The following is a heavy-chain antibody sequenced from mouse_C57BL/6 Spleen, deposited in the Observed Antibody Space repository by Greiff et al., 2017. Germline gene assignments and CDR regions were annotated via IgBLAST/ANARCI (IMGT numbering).Heavy chain of an antibody. D-gene: IGHD2-4*01. CDR1: GYTFTSYC. J-gene: IGHJ1*03. CDR2: IHPNSGST. Sequence: QVQLQQSGAALVKPGASVKMSCKASGYTFTSYCMHWVKQRPGQSLEWIGMIHPNSGSTNYNEKFKSKATLTVDKSSSTAYMQLSSLPSEDSAVYYCDRKLGSFDYWGTGTTLTVSS. CDR3: DRKLGSFDY. V-gene: IGHV1-64*01.